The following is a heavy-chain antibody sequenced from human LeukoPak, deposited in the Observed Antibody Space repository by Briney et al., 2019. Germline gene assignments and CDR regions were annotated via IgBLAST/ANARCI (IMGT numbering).Heavy chain of an antibody. D-gene: IGHD3-10*01. CDR1: GFTFSKAW. CDR2: INSDGSST. V-gene: IGHV3-74*01. CDR3: ARRWFGESDAFDL. J-gene: IGHJ3*01. Sequence: PGGSLRLSCAASGFTFSKAWMHWVRQAPGKGLVWVSRINSDGSSTSYADSVKGRFTISRDNAKNTLYLQMNSLRAEDTAVYYCARRWFGESDAFDLWGQGTMVTVSS.